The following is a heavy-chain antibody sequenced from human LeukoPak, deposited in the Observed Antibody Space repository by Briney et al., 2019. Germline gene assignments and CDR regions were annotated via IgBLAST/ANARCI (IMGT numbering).Heavy chain of an antibody. J-gene: IGHJ5*02. V-gene: IGHV3-21*04. CDR3: ATLASKYYYDSSGYPTYNWFDP. CDR1: GFTFSSYS. CDR2: ISSSSSNI. Sequence: GGSLRLSCAASGFTFSSYSMNWVRQAPGKGLEWVSSISSSSSNIYYADSVKGRFTISRDNAKNSLYLQMNSLRVEDTAVYYCATLASKYYYDSSGYPTYNWFDPWGQGTLVTVSS. D-gene: IGHD3-22*01.